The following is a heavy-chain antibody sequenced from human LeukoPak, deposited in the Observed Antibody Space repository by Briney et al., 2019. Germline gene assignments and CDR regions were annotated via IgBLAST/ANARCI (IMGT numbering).Heavy chain of an antibody. CDR2: IKRKRDGGTT. D-gene: IGHD1-14*01. CDR1: GLTFSNAW. J-gene: IGHJ4*02. CDR3: TTELDVRPNHY. V-gene: IGHV3-15*01. Sequence: PGGSLRLSCAASGLTFSNAWMSWVRQAPGKGLECVGRIKRKRDGGTTDYAAPVKGRFTISRDDSKNTMYLQMNSMKSEDTAVYHCTTELDVRPNHYWGQGTLVTVSS.